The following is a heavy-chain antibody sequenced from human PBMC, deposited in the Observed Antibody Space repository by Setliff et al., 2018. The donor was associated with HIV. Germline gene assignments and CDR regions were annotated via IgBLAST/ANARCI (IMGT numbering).Heavy chain of an antibody. Sequence: PSETLSLTCSVSGASISSSYWSWIRQPPGKGLEWIGYISPTGNTNYNPSLKSRVTISTDTSKNQFSLNVRSVTAADTAVYFCAKSSPSIGYISDHWGQGTLVTVSS. V-gene: IGHV4-59*03. CDR2: ISPTGNT. J-gene: IGHJ4*02. CDR1: GASISSSY. D-gene: IGHD5-12*01. CDR3: AKSSPSIGYISDH.